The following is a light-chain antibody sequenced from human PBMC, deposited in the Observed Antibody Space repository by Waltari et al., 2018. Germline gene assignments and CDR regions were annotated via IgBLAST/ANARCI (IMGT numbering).Light chain of an antibody. J-gene: IGKJ1*01. CDR2: KAT. V-gene: IGKV1-5*03. CDR1: QSLSNW. CDR3: QQYRNWWT. Sequence: DIQMTQSPSTLSASVGDRVTITCRASQSLSNWLAWYQQKPGKAPKVLIYKATTLGSGVPSRFGGSGSGTEFTLTISSLQPYEFATYNCQQYRNWWTFGQGTKLESK.